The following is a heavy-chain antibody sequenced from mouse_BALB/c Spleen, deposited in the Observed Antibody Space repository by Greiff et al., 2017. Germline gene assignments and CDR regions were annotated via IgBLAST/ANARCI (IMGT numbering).Heavy chain of an antibody. J-gene: IGHJ3*01. CDR1: GFSLTDYG. D-gene: IGHD5-5*01. Sequence: QVQLKESGPGLVAPSQSLSITCTVSGFSLTDYGVSWIRQPPGKGLEWLGVIWGGGSTYYNSALKSRLSISKDNSKSQVFLKMNSLQTDDTAMYYSAKHVGDVDLPNIPTTTSWAWVAYWGQGSLVTVSA. V-gene: IGHV2-6-5*01. CDR3: AKHVGDVDLPNIPTTTSWAWVAY. CDR2: IWGGGST.